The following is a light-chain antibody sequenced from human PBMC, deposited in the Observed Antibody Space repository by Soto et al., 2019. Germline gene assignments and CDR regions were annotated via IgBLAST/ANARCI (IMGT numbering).Light chain of an antibody. CDR2: GNS. J-gene: IGLJ2*01. V-gene: IGLV1-40*01. Sequence: QSVLTQPPSVSGAPGQRVTISCTGSSSNIGAGYDVHWYQQLPGTAPKLLIYGNSNRPSGVPDRFSGSKSGTSASLAITGLQAEDEADYYCQSYDSSLGGSMGFGGGTKLTVL. CDR1: SSNIGAGYD. CDR3: QSYDSSLGGSMG.